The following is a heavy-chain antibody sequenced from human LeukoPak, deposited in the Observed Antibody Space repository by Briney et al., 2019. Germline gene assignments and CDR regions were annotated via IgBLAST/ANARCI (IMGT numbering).Heavy chain of an antibody. V-gene: IGHV3-23*01. D-gene: IGHD3-9*01. CDR2: ISGSGGST. Sequence: PGGSLRLSCAASGFTFSSYSMNWVRQAPGKGLEWVSAISGSGGSTYYADSVKGRFTISRDNSKNTLYLQMNSLRAEDTAVYYCAKPSTLDILTEYYFDYWGQGTLVTVSS. CDR1: GFTFSSYS. CDR3: AKPSTLDILTEYYFDY. J-gene: IGHJ4*02.